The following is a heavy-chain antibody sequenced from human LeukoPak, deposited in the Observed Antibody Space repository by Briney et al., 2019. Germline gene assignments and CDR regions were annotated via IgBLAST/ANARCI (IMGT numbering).Heavy chain of an antibody. Sequence: ASVKVSCKASGGTFSSYAISWVRQAPGQGLEWMGGINPNSGGTNYAQKFQGWVTMTRDTSISTAYMELSRLRSDDTAVYYCAREDSSSCFDYWGQGVLVTFSS. V-gene: IGHV1-2*04. J-gene: IGHJ4*02. CDR3: AREDSSSCFDY. CDR1: GGTFSSYA. D-gene: IGHD6-13*01. CDR2: INPNSGGT.